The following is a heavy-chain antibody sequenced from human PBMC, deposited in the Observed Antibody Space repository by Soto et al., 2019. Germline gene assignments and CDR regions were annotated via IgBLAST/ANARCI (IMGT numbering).Heavy chain of an antibody. V-gene: IGHV3-30-3*01. J-gene: IGHJ6*02. CDR2: ISYDGSNK. CDR3: ARDKYYDFWSGRELYYYYGMDV. Sequence: GGSLRLSCAASGFTFSSYAMHWVRQAPGKGLEWVAVISYDGSNKYYADSVKGRFTISRDNSKNTLYLQMNSLRAEDTAVYYCARDKYYDFWSGRELYYYYGMDVWGQGTTVTVSS. D-gene: IGHD3-3*01. CDR1: GFTFSSYA.